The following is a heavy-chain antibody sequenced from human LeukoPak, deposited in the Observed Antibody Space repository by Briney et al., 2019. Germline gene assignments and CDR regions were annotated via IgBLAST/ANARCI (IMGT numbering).Heavy chain of an antibody. V-gene: IGHV3-9*01. CDR2: ISWNSGIT. Sequence: GGSLRLSCAASGFIFDDFAMHWVRQAPGKGLEWVSGISWNSGITSYADSVKGRFTISRDNAKNSLYLQMNSLTAEDTAFYYCAKDRSSSWYGVFDYWGQGSLVTVSS. D-gene: IGHD6-13*01. J-gene: IGHJ4*02. CDR1: GFIFDDFA. CDR3: AKDRSSSWYGVFDY.